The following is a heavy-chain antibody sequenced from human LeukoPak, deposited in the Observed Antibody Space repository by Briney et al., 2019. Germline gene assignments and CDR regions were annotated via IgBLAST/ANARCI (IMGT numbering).Heavy chain of an antibody. J-gene: IGHJ4*02. D-gene: IGHD5-24*01. CDR1: GYTLTELS. Sequence: ASVKVSCKVSGYTLTELSMHWVRQAPGKGLEWMGGFDPADGETIYAQKFQGRVTMTEDTSSDTVYMELSSLRSDDTAVYYCATAGIMAYFDYWGQGTLVTVSS. CDR3: ATAGIMAYFDY. CDR2: FDPADGET. V-gene: IGHV1-24*01.